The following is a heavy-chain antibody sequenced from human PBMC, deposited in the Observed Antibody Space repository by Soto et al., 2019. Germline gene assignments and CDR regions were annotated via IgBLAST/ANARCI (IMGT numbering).Heavy chain of an antibody. Sequence: QVQLQESGPGLVKPSGTLSLTCAVSGGSISGSNWWSWVRQPPGKGLEWIGDIYHSGSTIYNPSLKSRVTISVDKSKNQFSLKLSSVTAADTSIYYCARQPFVPGSSYGMDVWGQGTTVTVSS. CDR1: GGSISGSNW. D-gene: IGHD6-6*01. CDR2: IYHSGST. V-gene: IGHV4-4*02. CDR3: ARQPFVPGSSYGMDV. J-gene: IGHJ6*02.